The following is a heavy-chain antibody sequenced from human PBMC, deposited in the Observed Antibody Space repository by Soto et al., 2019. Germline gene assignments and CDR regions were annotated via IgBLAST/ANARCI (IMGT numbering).Heavy chain of an antibody. D-gene: IGHD3-9*01. CDR3: ASGNFDWLFGDAFDI. Sequence: TLSLTCTVSGGSISSGGYYWSWIRQHPGKGLEWIGYIYYSGSTYYNPSLKSRVTISVDTSKKQFSLKLSSVTAADTAVYYCASGNFDWLFGDAFDIWGQGTMVTVSS. J-gene: IGHJ3*02. V-gene: IGHV4-31*03. CDR1: GGSISSGGYY. CDR2: IYYSGST.